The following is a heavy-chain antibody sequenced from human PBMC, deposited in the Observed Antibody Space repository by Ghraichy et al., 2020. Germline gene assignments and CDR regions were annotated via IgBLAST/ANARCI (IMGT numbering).Heavy chain of an antibody. CDR1: GGSIISSSYY. Sequence: SETLSLTCTVSGGSIISSSYYWGWIRQPPGKGLEWIGSIYYSGSTYYNPSLKSRVTISVDTSKNQFSLKLSSVTAADTAVYYCARSMIAAAGTGPSEDAFDIWGQGTMVTVSS. J-gene: IGHJ3*02. V-gene: IGHV4-39*01. CDR3: ARSMIAAAGTGPSEDAFDI. D-gene: IGHD6-13*01. CDR2: IYYSGST.